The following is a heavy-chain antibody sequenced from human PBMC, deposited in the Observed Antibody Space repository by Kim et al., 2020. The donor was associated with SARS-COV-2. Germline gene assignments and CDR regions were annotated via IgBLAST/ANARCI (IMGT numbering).Heavy chain of an antibody. Sequence: SYAQKFQGRVTLTRDTSTSTVYMELSSLRSEDMAVYYCARDQSSHYYGYWGQGTLVTVSS. CDR3: ARDQSSHYYGY. J-gene: IGHJ4*02. D-gene: IGHD3-10*01. V-gene: IGHV1-46*01.